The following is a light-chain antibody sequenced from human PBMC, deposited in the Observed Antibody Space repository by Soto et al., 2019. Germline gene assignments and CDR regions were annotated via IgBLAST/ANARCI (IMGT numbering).Light chain of an antibody. J-gene: IGKJ3*01. V-gene: IGKV1-39*01. CDR3: QQSYSTPFT. Sequence: DIQMTQSPSSLSASVGDRVTITCRASQSISSYLNWYQQKPGKAPKLLIYAASSLQSWVPSRFSGSGSGTDFTLTISSLQPEDVATYYCQQSYSTPFTFGPGTKVDIK. CDR1: QSISSY. CDR2: AAS.